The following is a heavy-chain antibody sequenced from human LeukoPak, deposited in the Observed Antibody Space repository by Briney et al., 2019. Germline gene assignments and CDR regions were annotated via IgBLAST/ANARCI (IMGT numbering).Heavy chain of an antibody. D-gene: IGHD3-10*01. CDR2: IIPILGIA. Sequence: SVKVSRKASGGTFSSYAISGVLRAPGQGLEWRGRIIPILGIANYAQKFQGRGTITADKSTITAYMELSSMSSEPTAVYYCSFGDLSTGDAFDIWGKGPMVTVSS. CDR3: SFGDLSTGDAFDI. CDR1: GGTFSSYA. V-gene: IGHV1-69*04. J-gene: IGHJ3*02.